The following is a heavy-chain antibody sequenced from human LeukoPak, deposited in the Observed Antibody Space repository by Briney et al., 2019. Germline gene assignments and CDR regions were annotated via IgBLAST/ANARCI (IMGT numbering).Heavy chain of an antibody. Sequence: ASVKVSCKAPGYTLSELSIHWVRQPSGKGLEWMGAFDPEDGETIYAQKFQGRVTMTEDTSTDTAYMELSSLRSEDTAVYYCATEDTWGQGTLVTVSS. CDR3: ATEDT. CDR1: GYTLSELS. CDR2: FDPEDGET. V-gene: IGHV1-24*01. J-gene: IGHJ5*02.